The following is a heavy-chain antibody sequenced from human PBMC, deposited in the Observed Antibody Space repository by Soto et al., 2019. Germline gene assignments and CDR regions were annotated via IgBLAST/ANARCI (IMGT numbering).Heavy chain of an antibody. J-gene: IGHJ4*02. V-gene: IGHV3-7*03. Sequence: GSSLGLSCAASGFSFSSYWMSWVRQATGRGLEWVSNINQDATRQSYVDSVEGQFSISRDNAKNSLYLQMNSLRVEDTAVYYCAKVGLFDGNKPITFEFWGQGTLVTVSS. CDR3: AKVGLFDGNKPITFEF. D-gene: IGHD3-10*01. CDR1: GFSFSSYW. CDR2: INQDATRQ.